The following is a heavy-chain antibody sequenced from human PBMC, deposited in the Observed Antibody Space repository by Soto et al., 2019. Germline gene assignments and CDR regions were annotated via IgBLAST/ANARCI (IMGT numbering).Heavy chain of an antibody. Sequence: GGSLRLSCAASGFTFSSYAMSWVRQAPGKGLEWVSAISGSGGSTYYADSVKGRFTISRDNSKNTLYLQMNSLRAEDTAVYYCAKGSTKRITIFGVVIPFDYWGQGTLVTVS. J-gene: IGHJ4*02. V-gene: IGHV3-23*01. CDR3: AKGSTKRITIFGVVIPFDY. D-gene: IGHD3-3*01. CDR2: ISGSGGST. CDR1: GFTFSSYA.